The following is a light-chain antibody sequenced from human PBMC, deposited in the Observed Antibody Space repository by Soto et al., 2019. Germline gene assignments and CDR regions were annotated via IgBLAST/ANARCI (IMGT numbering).Light chain of an antibody. CDR2: GAS. Sequence: PGERATLSCRASQSLRSGDLACYQQIPGQAPGLLIYGASSRATGIPDGFSGSGSGTDFNLTVSRLAPEDVAVYYCHQYGTSPRTFGQGTKVEIK. CDR3: HQYGTSPRT. J-gene: IGKJ1*01. V-gene: IGKV3-20*01. CDR1: QSLRSGD.